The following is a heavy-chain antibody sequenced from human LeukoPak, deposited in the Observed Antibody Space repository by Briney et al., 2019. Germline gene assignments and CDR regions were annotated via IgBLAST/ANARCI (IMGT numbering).Heavy chain of an antibody. Sequence: SETLSLTCAVSGGSITAKNWWIWVRQPPGRGLEWIGEIYHSGSTNYHPSLKSRLTISVDRPKNQFFLNVTSLTAADTAVYYCARSRQASGLFSFWGQGTPVVVSS. CDR2: IYHSGST. CDR1: GGSITAKNW. J-gene: IGHJ4*02. CDR3: ARSRQASGLFSF. V-gene: IGHV4-4*02. D-gene: IGHD3-10*01.